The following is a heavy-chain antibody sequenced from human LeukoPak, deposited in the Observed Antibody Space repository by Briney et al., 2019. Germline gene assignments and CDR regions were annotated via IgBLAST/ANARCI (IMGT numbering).Heavy chain of an antibody. CDR2: IYYSGST. CDR1: GGSISSSSYY. V-gene: IGHV4-39*01. CDR3: ATRTTYYYGSGVLGYMDV. J-gene: IGHJ6*03. D-gene: IGHD3-10*01. Sequence: PSQTLSLTCTVSGGSISSSSYYWGWIRQPPGKGLEWIGSIYYSGSTYYNPSLKSRVTISVDTSKNQFSLKLSSVTAADTAVYYCATRTTYYYGSGVLGYMDVWGKGTTVTVSS.